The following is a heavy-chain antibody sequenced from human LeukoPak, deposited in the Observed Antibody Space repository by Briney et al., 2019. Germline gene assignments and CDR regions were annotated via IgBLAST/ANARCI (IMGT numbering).Heavy chain of an antibody. CDR2: ISSSGSTI. V-gene: IGHV3-48*03. J-gene: IGHJ4*02. D-gene: IGHD6-13*01. CDR1: GFTFSSYE. CDR3: ARGFSSMCDY. Sequence: PGGSLRLSCAASGFTFSSYEINWVRQAPGKGLEWVSYISSSGSTIYYADSVKGRFTISRDNAKNSLYLQMNSLRAEDTAVYYCARGFSSMCDYWGQGTLVTVSS.